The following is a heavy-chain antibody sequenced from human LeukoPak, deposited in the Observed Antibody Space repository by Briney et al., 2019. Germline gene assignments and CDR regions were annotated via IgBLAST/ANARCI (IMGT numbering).Heavy chain of an antibody. CDR2: IHYSGNT. J-gene: IGHJ4*02. V-gene: IGHV4-59*08. CDR1: GASISPYY. CDR3: ARVCRRDGYNFDY. D-gene: IGHD5-24*01. Sequence: SETLSLTCTVSGASISPYYWSWFRQPPGKGLEWIGYIHYSGNTDYNPSLKSRVTTSVDTSKNQFSLQLSSVTAADTAVYYCARVCRRDGYNFDYWGQGTLVTVSS.